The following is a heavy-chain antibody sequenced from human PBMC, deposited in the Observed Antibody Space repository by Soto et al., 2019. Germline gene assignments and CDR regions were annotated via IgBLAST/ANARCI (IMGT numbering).Heavy chain of an antibody. CDR1: GGSFSGYY. D-gene: IGHD4-17*01. J-gene: IGHJ4*02. Sequence: QVQLQQWGAGLLKPSETLSLTCAVYGGSFSGYYWSWIRQPPGKGLAWIGEINHSGSTNYNPSLKRRVTISVDTSKNQFSLKLSSVTAADTAVYYCALLPYGDYVGVDYWGQGTLVTVSS. V-gene: IGHV4-34*01. CDR3: ALLPYGDYVGVDY. CDR2: INHSGST.